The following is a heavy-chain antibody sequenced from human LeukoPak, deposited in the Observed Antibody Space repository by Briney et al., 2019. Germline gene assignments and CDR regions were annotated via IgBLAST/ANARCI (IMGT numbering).Heavy chain of an antibody. CDR1: GYTFTCYY. CDR3: ARAIWFGELPSLFDY. Sequence: ASVKVSCKASGYTFTCYYMHWVRQAPGQGLEWMGWINPNSGGTNYAQKFQGRVTMTRDTSISTAYMELSRLRSDDTAVYYCARAIWFGELPSLFDYWGQGTLVTVSS. D-gene: IGHD3-10*01. J-gene: IGHJ4*02. CDR2: INPNSGGT. V-gene: IGHV1-2*02.